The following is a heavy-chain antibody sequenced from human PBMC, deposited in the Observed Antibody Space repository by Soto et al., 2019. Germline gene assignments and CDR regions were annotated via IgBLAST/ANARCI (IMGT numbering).Heavy chain of an antibody. Sequence: SLWLTFAVSGGSISSGGYSWSWIRQPPGKGLEWIGYIYHSGSTYYNPSLKSRVTISVDRSKNQFSLKLSSVTAADTAVYYCARVGEPCSAGSCPNWFDPCGQRTLVTVSS. D-gene: IGHD2-15*01. V-gene: IGHV4-30-2*01. J-gene: IGHJ5*02. CDR2: IYHSGST. CDR3: ARVGEPCSAGSCPNWFDP. CDR1: GGSISSGGYS.